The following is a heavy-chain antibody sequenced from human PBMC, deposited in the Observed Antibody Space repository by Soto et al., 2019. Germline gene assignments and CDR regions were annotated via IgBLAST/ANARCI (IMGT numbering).Heavy chain of an antibody. D-gene: IGHD4-17*01. CDR3: ARDEAYGDYYYYYYMDV. J-gene: IGHJ6*03. CDR2: ISSSSSYI. Sequence: GGSLRLSCAASGFTFSSYSMNWVRQAPGKGLEWVSSISSSSSYIYYADSVKGRFTISRDNAKNSLYLQMNSLRAEDTAVYYCARDEAYGDYYYYYYMDVWGKGTTVTVSS. V-gene: IGHV3-21*01. CDR1: GFTFSSYS.